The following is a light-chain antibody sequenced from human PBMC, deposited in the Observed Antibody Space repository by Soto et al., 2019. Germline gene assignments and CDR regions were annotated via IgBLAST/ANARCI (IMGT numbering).Light chain of an antibody. J-gene: IGKJ4*01. Sequence: EIVLTQSPGTLSLSPGERATLSCRASQSVSSSYLAWYQQKPGQAPRLLIYGTSSGATGIPDRFSGSGSGTDFTLTISGLEPEDFAVYSCQQYGSSPTFGGGTKVDIK. CDR1: QSVSSSY. CDR3: QQYGSSPT. CDR2: GTS. V-gene: IGKV3-20*01.